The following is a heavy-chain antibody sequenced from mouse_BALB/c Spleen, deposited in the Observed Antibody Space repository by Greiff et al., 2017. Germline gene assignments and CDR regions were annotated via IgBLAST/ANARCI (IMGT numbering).Heavy chain of an antibody. CDR3: ARGGYGNCLAY. Sequence: DVQLVESGPGLVKPSQSLSLTCTVTGYSITSDYAWNWIRQFPGNKLEWMGYISYSGSTSYNPSLKSRISITRDTSKNQFFLQLNSVTTEDTATYYCARGGYGNCLAYWGQGTTLTVSS. CDR2: ISYSGST. V-gene: IGHV3-2*02. D-gene: IGHD2-10*02. J-gene: IGHJ2*01. CDR1: GYSITSDYA.